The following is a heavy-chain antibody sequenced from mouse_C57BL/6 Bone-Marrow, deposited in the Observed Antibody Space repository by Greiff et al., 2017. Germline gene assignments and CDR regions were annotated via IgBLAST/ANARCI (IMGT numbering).Heavy chain of an antibody. Sequence: VQLQQSGPELVKPGASVKISCKASGYAFSSSWMNWVKQRPGKGLEWIGRIYPGDGDTNYNGKFKGKATLTADKSSSTAYMQLSSLTSEDSAVYFCARSITTVVKFDYWGQGTNLTVSS. D-gene: IGHD1-1*01. CDR1: GYAFSSSW. J-gene: IGHJ2*01. CDR2: IYPGDGDT. V-gene: IGHV1-82*01. CDR3: ARSITTVVKFDY.